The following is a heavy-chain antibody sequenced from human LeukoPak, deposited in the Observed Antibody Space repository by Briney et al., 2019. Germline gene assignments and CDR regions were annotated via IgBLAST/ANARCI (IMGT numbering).Heavy chain of an antibody. V-gene: IGHV3-48*03. J-gene: IGHJ6*04. D-gene: IGHD3-10*02. Sequence: GGSLRLSCAASGFTFSSYEMSWVRQAPGKGLEWVSYISSSGSTIYYADSVKGRFTISRDNTKNSLYLQMNSLRAEDTAVYYCAELGITMIGGVWGKGTTVTISS. CDR1: GFTFSSYE. CDR2: ISSSGSTI. CDR3: AELGITMIGGV.